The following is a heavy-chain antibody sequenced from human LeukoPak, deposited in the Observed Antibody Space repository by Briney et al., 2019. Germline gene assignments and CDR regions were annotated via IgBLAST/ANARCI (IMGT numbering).Heavy chain of an antibody. CDR1: GGSISSYY. V-gene: IGHV4-59*12. J-gene: IGHJ4*02. D-gene: IGHD5-12*01. CDR2: IYHSGST. Sequence: NPSETLSLTCTVSGGSISSYYWSWIRQPPGKGLEWIGYIYHSGSTYYNPSLKSRVTIAVDRSKNQFSLKLSSVTAADTAVYYCARGQRGYSGYDYYFDYWGQGTLVTVSS. CDR3: ARGQRGYSGYDYYFDY.